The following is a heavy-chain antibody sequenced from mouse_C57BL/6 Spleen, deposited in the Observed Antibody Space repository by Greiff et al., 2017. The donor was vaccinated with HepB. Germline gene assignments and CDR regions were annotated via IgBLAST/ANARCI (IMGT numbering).Heavy chain of an antibody. V-gene: IGHV5-9*01. Sequence: DVMLVESGGGLVKPGGSLKLSCAASGFTFSSYTMSWVRQTPEKRLEWVATISGGGGNTYYPDSVKGRFTISRDNAKNTLYLQMSSLRSEDTALYYCARLSDYYFDYWGQGTTLTVSS. CDR2: ISGGGGNT. J-gene: IGHJ2*01. CDR3: ARLSDYYFDY. CDR1: GFTFSSYT.